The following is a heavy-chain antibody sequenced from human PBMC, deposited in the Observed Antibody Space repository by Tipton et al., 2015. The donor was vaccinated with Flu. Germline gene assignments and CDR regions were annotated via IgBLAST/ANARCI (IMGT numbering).Heavy chain of an antibody. CDR3: ARDEGGTYPD. D-gene: IGHD1-14*01. V-gene: IGHV3-53*01. J-gene: IGHJ4*02. CDR1: GFTVSTSY. Sequence: VQLVQSGGGLIRPGGSLRLSCAVSGFTVSTSYMSWVRQPPGKGLEWVSIVYDDGRTYYADSVGGRFAISRDNPKNILYLQMNSLRADDTAVYFCARDEGGTYPDWGQGTLVTVSS. CDR2: VYDDGRT.